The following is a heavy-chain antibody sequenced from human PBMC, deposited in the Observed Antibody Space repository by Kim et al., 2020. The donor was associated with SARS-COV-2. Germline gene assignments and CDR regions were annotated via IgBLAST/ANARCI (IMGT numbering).Heavy chain of an antibody. D-gene: IGHD2-15*01. CDR2: IIPIFGTA. V-gene: IGHV1-69*13. J-gene: IGHJ3*02. CDR3: ASDGDCSGGSCLNDAFDI. CDR1: GGTFSSYA. Sequence: SVKVSCKASGGTFSSYAISWVRQAPGQGLEWMGGIIPIFGTANYAQKFQGRVTITADESTSTAYMELSSLRSEDTAVYYCASDGDCSGGSCLNDAFDIWGQGTMVTVSS.